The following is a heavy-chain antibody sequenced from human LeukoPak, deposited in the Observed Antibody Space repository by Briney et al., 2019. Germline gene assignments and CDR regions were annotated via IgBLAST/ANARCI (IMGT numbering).Heavy chain of an antibody. Sequence: SETLSLTCAVYGDSFTGYYWSWIRQPPGKGLEWIGETSHSGSTNYNPSLKSRVTISVDPSKIQFSLKLTSVTAADTAVYYCAREGSYSGSGSPPLDYWGQGTLVTVSS. J-gene: IGHJ4*02. D-gene: IGHD3-10*01. V-gene: IGHV4-34*01. CDR2: TSHSGST. CDR3: AREGSYSGSGSPPLDY. CDR1: GDSFTGYY.